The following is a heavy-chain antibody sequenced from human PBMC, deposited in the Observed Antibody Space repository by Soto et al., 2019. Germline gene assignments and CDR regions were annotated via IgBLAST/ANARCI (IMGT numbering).Heavy chain of an antibody. CDR3: ARNHGRPASYFGLDV. Sequence: PGESLKISCKGSGYSFTGYWINWVRQMPGKGLEWMGIIYPGDSDTRYSPSFQGQVTISADKSIDTAYLQWRSLKASDTAAYYCARNHGRPASYFGLDVWGQGTTVTVSS. V-gene: IGHV5-51*01. CDR1: GYSFTGYW. CDR2: IYPGDSDT. J-gene: IGHJ6*02. D-gene: IGHD1-1*01.